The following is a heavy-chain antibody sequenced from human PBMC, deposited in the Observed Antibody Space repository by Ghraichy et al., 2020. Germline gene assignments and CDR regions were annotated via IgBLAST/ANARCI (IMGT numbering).Heavy chain of an antibody. V-gene: IGHV3-23*01. CDR2: ITSDSSGT. D-gene: IGHD5-12*01. CDR1: GFTFSRHW. J-gene: IGHJ4*02. CDR3: TRGSGYHDY. Sequence: GGSLRLSCAASGFTFSRHWMSWVRQAPGKGLEWISAITSDSSGTFYTDSVKGRFTISRDNSKNTLYLQMNSLRAEDTAVYYCTRGSGYHDYWGQGTLVTVST.